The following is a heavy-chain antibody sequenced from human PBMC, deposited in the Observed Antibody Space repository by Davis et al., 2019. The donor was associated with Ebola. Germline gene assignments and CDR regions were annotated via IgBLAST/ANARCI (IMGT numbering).Heavy chain of an antibody. CDR2: LYTDGRT. V-gene: IGHV3-66*04. J-gene: IGHJ2*01. CDR1: GLTVSSTY. Sequence: GGSLRLSCAASGLTVSSTYMNWVRQAPGKGLEWVSVLYTDGRTYHSDSVKGRFTISRDNAKNTVSLQMNDLRVEDTAVYFCTRHVPGDFWFFDLWGRGTMVTVSS. D-gene: IGHD3-10*01. CDR3: TRHVPGDFWFFDL.